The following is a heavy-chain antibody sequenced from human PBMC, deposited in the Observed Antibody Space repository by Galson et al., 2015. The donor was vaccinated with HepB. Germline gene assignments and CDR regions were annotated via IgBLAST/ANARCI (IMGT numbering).Heavy chain of an antibody. CDR1: GYTLTGLS. V-gene: IGHV1-24*01. CDR3: ATDLRLRIVFGELQTDY. D-gene: IGHD3-10*02. Sequence: SVKVSCKVSGYTLTGLSMHWVRQAPGKGLEWMGGFDPEDGETIYAQKFQGRVTMTEDTSTDTAYMELSSLRSEDTAVYYCATDLRLRIVFGELQTDYWGQGTLVTVSS. J-gene: IGHJ4*02. CDR2: FDPEDGET.